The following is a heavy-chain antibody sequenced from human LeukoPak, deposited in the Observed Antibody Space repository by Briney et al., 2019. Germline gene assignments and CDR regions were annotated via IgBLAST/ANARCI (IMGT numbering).Heavy chain of an antibody. CDR2: ISYDGSNK. V-gene: IGHV3-30*18. CDR3: AKRYQLHPAPYGYYGMDV. D-gene: IGHD2-2*01. CDR1: GFTFSSYG. J-gene: IGHJ6*02. Sequence: GGSLRLSCAASGFTFSSYGMHWVRQAPGKGLEWVAVISYDGSNKYYADSVKGRFTISRDNSKNTLYLQMNSLRAEDTAVYYCAKRYQLHPAPYGYYGMDVWGQGTTVTVSS.